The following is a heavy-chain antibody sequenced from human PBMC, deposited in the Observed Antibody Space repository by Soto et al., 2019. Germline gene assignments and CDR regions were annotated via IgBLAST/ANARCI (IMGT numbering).Heavy chain of an antibody. CDR3: ARDLENCGGECSSAFDI. CDR1: GFTFSLSW. D-gene: IGHD2-21*01. CDR2: INSDGSIT. V-gene: IGHV3-74*01. Sequence: EAQLEESGGGLVQPGGSLRLSCAASGFTFSLSWMHWVRQGPGNRPVWDSRINSDGSITTYADSVKGRFTISRDNAKKTLYLQMNSLTAADTAVYYCARDLENCGGECSSAFDIWGQGTMVTVSS. J-gene: IGHJ3*02.